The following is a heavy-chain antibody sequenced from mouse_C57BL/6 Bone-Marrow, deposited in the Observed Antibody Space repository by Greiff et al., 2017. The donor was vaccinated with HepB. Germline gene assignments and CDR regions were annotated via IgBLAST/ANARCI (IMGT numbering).Heavy chain of an antibody. CDR3: ARYLLTGTGGDYFDY. CDR2: IDPETGGT. Sequence: QVQLQQSGAELVRPGASVTLSCKASGYTFTDYEMHWVKQTPVHGLEWIGAIDPETGGTAYNQKFKSKATLTVDTSSSTAYMQLSSLTSEDSAVYYCARYLLTGTGGDYFDYWGQGTTLTVSS. V-gene: IGHV1-15*01. D-gene: IGHD4-1*01. CDR1: GYTFTDYE. J-gene: IGHJ2*01.